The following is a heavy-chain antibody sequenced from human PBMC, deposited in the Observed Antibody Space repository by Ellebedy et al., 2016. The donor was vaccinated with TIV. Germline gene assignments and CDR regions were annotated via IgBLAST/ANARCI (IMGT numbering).Heavy chain of an antibody. CDR2: ISYDGSNK. CDR3: ARERIAVAADC. CDR1: GFTFSSYA. Sequence: GESLKISCAASGFTFSSYAMHWVRQAPGKGLEWVAVISYDGSNKYYADSVKGRFTISGDNSMNTLYLQMNTLTAEDTAVYYCARERIAVAADCWGQGTLVTVSS. V-gene: IGHV3-30*04. J-gene: IGHJ4*02. D-gene: IGHD6-19*01.